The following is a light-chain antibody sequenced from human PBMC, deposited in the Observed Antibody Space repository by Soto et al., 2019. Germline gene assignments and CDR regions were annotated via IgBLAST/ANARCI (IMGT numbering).Light chain of an antibody. CDR3: QQSYRTPQT. V-gene: IGKV1-39*01. CDR1: QSISNY. Sequence: DIQMTQSPSSLSASVGDRVTITCRASQSISNYLNWYQQKPGKAPKLLIYAASNLQRGVPSRFSGSGSGTDFTLPISSLQPEDNATCFCQQSYRTPQTCGQGTKVEIK. CDR2: AAS. J-gene: IGKJ1*01.